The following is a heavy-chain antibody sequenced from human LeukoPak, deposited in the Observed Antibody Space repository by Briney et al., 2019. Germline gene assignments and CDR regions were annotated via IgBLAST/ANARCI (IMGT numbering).Heavy chain of an antibody. CDR2: IYHSGST. V-gene: IGHV4-38-2*02. Sequence: KPSETLSLTCTVSGYSISSGYYWGWIRQPPGKGLEWIGSIYHSGSTYYNPSLKSRVTISVDTSKNQFSLKLSSVTAADTAVYYCARVYGSGSLDYWGQGTLVTVSS. CDR3: ARVYGSGSLDY. CDR1: GYSISSGYY. J-gene: IGHJ4*02. D-gene: IGHD3-10*01.